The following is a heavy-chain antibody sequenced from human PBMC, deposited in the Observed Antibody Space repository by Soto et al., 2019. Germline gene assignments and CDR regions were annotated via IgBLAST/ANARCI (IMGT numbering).Heavy chain of an antibody. CDR1: GFTFSSYN. J-gene: IGHJ5*02. CDR3: AREGDSSGWYNWFDP. D-gene: IGHD3-22*01. CDR2: ISTISTI. V-gene: IGHV3-48*01. Sequence: EVQLVESGGGLVQPGGSLRLSCAVSGFTFSSYNMNWVRQAPGKGLEWVSYISTISTIYYADSVKGRFTISRDNAKNSLYLQVNSLRAEDTAVYYCAREGDSSGWYNWFDPWGQGTLVTVSS.